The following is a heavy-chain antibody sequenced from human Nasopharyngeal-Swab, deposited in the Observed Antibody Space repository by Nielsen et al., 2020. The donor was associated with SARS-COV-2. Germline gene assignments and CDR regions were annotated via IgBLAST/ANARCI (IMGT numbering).Heavy chain of an antibody. CDR1: GFTFSSYA. Sequence: GGSLRLSCAASGFTFSSYAMSWVRQAPGKGLEWVSASSGSGGSTYYADSVKGRFTISRDNSKNTLYLQMNSLRAEDTAVYYCAKSAGIVVPAAMLGTIDYWGQGTLVTVSS. CDR3: AKSAGIVVPAAMLGTIDY. V-gene: IGHV3-23*01. J-gene: IGHJ4*02. D-gene: IGHD2-2*01. CDR2: SSGSGGST.